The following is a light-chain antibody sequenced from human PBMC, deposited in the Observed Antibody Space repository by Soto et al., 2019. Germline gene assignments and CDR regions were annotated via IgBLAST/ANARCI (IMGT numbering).Light chain of an antibody. CDR3: QQYDSFWTV. J-gene: IGKJ1*01. CDR1: QTINNR. V-gene: IGKV1-5*01. Sequence: DIQMPQSPSTLSASVGDRVTIPCRASQTINNRLAWYQQKPGKAPNLLIYDVSTLESGVPSRFSGSGSGTEFTLTISSLQPDDFATYYCQQYDSFWTVFGQGTKVDI. CDR2: DVS.